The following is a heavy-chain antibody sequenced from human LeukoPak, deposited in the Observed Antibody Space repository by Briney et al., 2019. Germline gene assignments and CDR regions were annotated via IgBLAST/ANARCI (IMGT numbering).Heavy chain of an antibody. CDR3: ARDRYTSGWYRGIDY. Sequence: SGGSLRLSCAASGFSFSSYGMHGVRQAPGKGLEWVAHTWNDGGNKYYADSVKGRFAISRDNSRNTLYLQMNSLRAEDTAVYYCARDRYTSGWYRGIDYWGQGALVTVSS. CDR1: GFSFSSYG. J-gene: IGHJ4*02. CDR2: TWNDGGNK. V-gene: IGHV3-33*01. D-gene: IGHD6-19*01.